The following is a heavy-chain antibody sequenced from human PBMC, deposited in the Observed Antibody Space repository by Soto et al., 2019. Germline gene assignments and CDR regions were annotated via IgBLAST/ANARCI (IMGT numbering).Heavy chain of an antibody. J-gene: IGHJ5*02. V-gene: IGHV3-21*02. D-gene: IGHD3-10*01. Sequence: EVQLVESGGGLVKPGGSLRLSCAASGFTFRSFTMNWVRQAPGKGLEWVSTISSNSAYIYYTDALRGRFTISRDNAKNSLHLQMNSLRAEDTAVSYCTRDASRDGGDRGWFDPWGPGTLVTVSS. CDR3: TRDASRDGGDRGWFDP. CDR2: ISSNSAYI. CDR1: GFTFRSFT.